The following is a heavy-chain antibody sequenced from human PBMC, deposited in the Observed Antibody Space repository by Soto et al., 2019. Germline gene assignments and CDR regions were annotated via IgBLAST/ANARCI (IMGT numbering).Heavy chain of an antibody. V-gene: IGHV4-30-4*01. CDR2: IYYSGST. J-gene: IGHJ6*02. D-gene: IGHD3-10*01. CDR3: ARAQEYYGSGSTYGMDV. Sequence: SEPLSLTCTVSGGSISIGDYYWSWIRQPPGKGLEWIGYIYYSGSTYYNPSLKSRVTISVDTSKNQFSLKLSSVTAADTAVYYCARAQEYYGSGSTYGMDVWGQGTTVTVSS. CDR1: GGSISIGDYY.